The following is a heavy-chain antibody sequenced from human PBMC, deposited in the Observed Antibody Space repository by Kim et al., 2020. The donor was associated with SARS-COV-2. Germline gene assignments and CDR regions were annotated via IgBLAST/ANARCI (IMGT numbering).Heavy chain of an antibody. CDR3: AKDHESSGWPTFDY. Sequence: ADAVKCRFTVPRDNAKTTLYLQMDNLRVEDTALYYCAKDHESSGWPTFDYWGQGTQVTVSS. D-gene: IGHD6-19*01. J-gene: IGHJ4*02. V-gene: IGHV3-23*01.